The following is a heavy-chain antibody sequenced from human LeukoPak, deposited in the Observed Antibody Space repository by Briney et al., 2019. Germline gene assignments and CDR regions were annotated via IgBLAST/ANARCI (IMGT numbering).Heavy chain of an antibody. J-gene: IGHJ4*02. CDR2: INHSGST. Sequence: PSETLSLTCAVYGGSFSGYYWSWIRQPPGKGLEWIGEINHSGSTNYSPSLKSRVTISVDTSKNQFSLKLSSVTAADTAVYYCARTSAYYYDSSGYPPFDYWGQGTLVTVSS. CDR3: ARTSAYYYDSSGYPPFDY. CDR1: GGSFSGYY. V-gene: IGHV4-34*01. D-gene: IGHD3-22*01.